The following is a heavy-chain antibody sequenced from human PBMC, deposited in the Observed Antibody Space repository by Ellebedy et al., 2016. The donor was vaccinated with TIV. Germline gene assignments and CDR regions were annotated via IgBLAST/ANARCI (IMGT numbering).Heavy chain of an antibody. J-gene: IGHJ4*02. CDR1: GFTFSSYA. CDR2: ISDSGGST. CDR3: ARGWYVDY. Sequence: GESLKISCAASGFTFSSYAMSWVRQAPGKGLEWVSGISDSGGSTYYADSVKGRFTISRDNSKNTLYLQMNSLRAEDTAVYYCARGWYVDYWGQGTLVTVSS. D-gene: IGHD6-19*01. V-gene: IGHV3-23*01.